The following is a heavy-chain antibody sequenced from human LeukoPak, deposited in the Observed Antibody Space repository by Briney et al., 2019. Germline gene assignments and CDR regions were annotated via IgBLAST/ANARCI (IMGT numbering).Heavy chain of an antibody. D-gene: IGHD3-22*01. J-gene: IGHJ3*02. CDR2: IIPIFGTA. Sequence: ASVKVSCKASGGTFSSYAISWVRQAPGQGLEWMGGIIPIFGTANYAQKFQGRVTITTDESTSTAYMELSSLRSEYTAVYYCASGPRTSGDYYDSSGYLPIWGQGTMVTVSS. CDR1: GGTFSSYA. CDR3: ASGPRTSGDYYDSSGYLPI. V-gene: IGHV1-69*05.